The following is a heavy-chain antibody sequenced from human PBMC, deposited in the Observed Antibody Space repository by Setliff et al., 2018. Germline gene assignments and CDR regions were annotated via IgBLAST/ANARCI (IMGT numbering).Heavy chain of an antibody. CDR3: ARDMGQPYYFES. CDR2: IYYTGST. D-gene: IGHD1-1*01. CDR1: GGSISSSSHY. Sequence: KSSETLSLTCTVSGGSISSSSHYWGWIRQPPGKGLEWIGSIYYTGSTYYNPSLKSRVTMSVGTSKRQFSLKLGSATAADTAVYYCARDMGQPYYFESWGLGTLVTVSS. V-gene: IGHV4-39*07. J-gene: IGHJ4*02.